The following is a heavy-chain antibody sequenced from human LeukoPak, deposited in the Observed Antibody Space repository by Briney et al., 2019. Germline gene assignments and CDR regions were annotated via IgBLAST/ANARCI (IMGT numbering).Heavy chain of an antibody. V-gene: IGHV4-59*01. CDR3: ARRETVVTSGAFDI. Sequence: SETLSLTCTVSGGSISSYYWSWIRQPPGKGLEWIGYIYYSGSTNYNPSLKSRVTISVGTSKNQFSLKLSSVTAADTAVYYCARRETVVTSGAFDIWGQGTMVTVSS. J-gene: IGHJ3*02. D-gene: IGHD4-23*01. CDR1: GGSISSYY. CDR2: IYYSGST.